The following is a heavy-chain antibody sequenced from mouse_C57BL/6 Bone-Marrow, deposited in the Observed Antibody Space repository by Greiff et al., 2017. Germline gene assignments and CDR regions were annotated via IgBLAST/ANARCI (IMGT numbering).Heavy chain of an antibody. CDR1: GYTFTDYN. CDR2: INPNNGGT. D-gene: IGHD2-4*01. Sequence: VQLQQSGPELVKPGASVKMSCKASGYTFTDYNMHWVKQSHGKSLEWIGDINPNNGGTSYNQKFKGKATLTVNKSSSTAYMELRSLTSEDSAVYYCARDDCAGGYFDVWGTGTTVTVSS. V-gene: IGHV1-22*01. CDR3: ARDDCAGGYFDV. J-gene: IGHJ1*03.